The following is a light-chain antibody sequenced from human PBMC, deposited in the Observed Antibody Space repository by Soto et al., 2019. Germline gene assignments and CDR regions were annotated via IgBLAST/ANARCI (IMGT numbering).Light chain of an antibody. CDR1: SSNIGAGYE. Sequence: QSVLTQPPSVSEAPGQRVTISCTGSSSNIGAGYEAHWYQQVPGTAPKLLIDKNNNRPSGVPDRFSGSKSGTSASLAITGLQAEDEAEYYCQSYDSSLSGYVFGTGTKLTVL. CDR3: QSYDSSLSGYV. CDR2: KNN. J-gene: IGLJ1*01. V-gene: IGLV1-40*01.